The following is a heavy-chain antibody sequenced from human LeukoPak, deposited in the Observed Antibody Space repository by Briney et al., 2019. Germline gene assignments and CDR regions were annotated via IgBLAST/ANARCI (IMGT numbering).Heavy chain of an antibody. CDR1: GYTFTSYA. J-gene: IGHJ3*02. Sequence: GASVKVSCKASGYTFTSYAMHWVRQAPGQRLEWMGWINAGNGNTKYSQKFQGRVTITRDTSASTAYMELSSLRSEDTAVYYCARVVAVTRDAFDIWGQGTMVTVSS. D-gene: IGHD2-21*02. CDR3: ARVVAVTRDAFDI. V-gene: IGHV1-3*01. CDR2: INAGNGNT.